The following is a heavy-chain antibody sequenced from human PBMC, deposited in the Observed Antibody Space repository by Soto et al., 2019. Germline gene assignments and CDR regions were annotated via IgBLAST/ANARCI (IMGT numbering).Heavy chain of an antibody. CDR2: IYSRGDI. CDR3: GGRYPEYPLAFCFDV. D-gene: IGHD3-9*01. J-gene: IGHJ6*02. Sequence: GGSLRLSCVVSGLTFSSTRINWVRQAPGKGLQWVSSIYSRGDIYYADSVKGRFTISRDNAKNSVFLQLNRLRAEDTAVYYCGGRYPEYPLAFCFDVWGQGTAVTVSS. CDR1: GLTFSSTR. V-gene: IGHV3-21*01.